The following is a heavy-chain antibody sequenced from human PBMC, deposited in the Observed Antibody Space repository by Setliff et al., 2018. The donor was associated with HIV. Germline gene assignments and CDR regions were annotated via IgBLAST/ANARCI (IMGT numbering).Heavy chain of an antibody. Sequence: PSETLSLTCTVSGGSISSGHYYWSWIRQPAGKGLEWIGHICSSGSTNYNPSLKSRVTISVDTSKNQFSLKLSSVTAADTAVYYCARVKSGTYYDFWSGYYSHVQDWYFDLWGRGTLVTVSS. D-gene: IGHD3-3*01. CDR2: ICSSGST. CDR3: ARVKSGTYYDFWSGYYSHVQDWYFDL. CDR1: GGSISSGHYY. V-gene: IGHV4-61*09. J-gene: IGHJ2*01.